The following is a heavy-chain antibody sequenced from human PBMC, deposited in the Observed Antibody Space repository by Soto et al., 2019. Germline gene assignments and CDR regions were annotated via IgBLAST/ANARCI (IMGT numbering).Heavy chain of an antibody. CDR2: ISYDGSNK. Sequence: QVQLVESGGGVVQPGRSLRLSCEASGFTFSSYGMHWVRQAPGKGLEWVAVISYDGSNKYYADSVKGRFTISRDNSKNTLYLQMNSLRAEDTAVYYCAKTEQWSPENYYYYGMDVWGQGTTVTVSS. CDR1: GFTFSSYG. D-gene: IGHD6-19*01. J-gene: IGHJ6*02. CDR3: AKTEQWSPENYYYYGMDV. V-gene: IGHV3-30*18.